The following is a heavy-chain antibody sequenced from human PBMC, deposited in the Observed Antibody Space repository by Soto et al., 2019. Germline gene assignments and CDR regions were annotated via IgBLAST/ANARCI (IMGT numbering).Heavy chain of an antibody. CDR3: VRERAPFDAFDV. Sequence: GGSLRLSCAASGFTFSNYGMHWVRQAPGKGLEWVTVIWVDGINKYYADSVKGRFTISRDNSKNTLNLRMDGLRAEDTAVYYCVRERAPFDAFDVWGQGTMVTVPS. J-gene: IGHJ3*01. CDR1: GFTFSNYG. V-gene: IGHV3-33*01. CDR2: IWVDGINK.